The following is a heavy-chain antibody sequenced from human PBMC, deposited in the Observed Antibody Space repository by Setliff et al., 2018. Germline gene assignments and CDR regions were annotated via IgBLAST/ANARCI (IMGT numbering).Heavy chain of an antibody. J-gene: IGHJ5*02. CDR3: ARVTNWGLDLRFDP. Sequence: PSETLSLTCTVSGDSISSYYWSWIRQPPGKGLEWIGCIYYSGSTNYNPSLKSRVTMSVATFENHFSLKLNSLTAADTAVYYCARVTNWGLDLRFDPWGQGILVTVSS. CDR2: IYYSGST. D-gene: IGHD7-27*01. V-gene: IGHV4-59*01. CDR1: GDSISSYY.